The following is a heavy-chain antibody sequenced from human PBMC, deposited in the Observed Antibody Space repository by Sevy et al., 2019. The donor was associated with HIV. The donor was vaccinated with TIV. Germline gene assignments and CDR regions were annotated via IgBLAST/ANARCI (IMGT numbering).Heavy chain of an antibody. Sequence: GGSLRLSCAASGFTFSSYAMHWVRQAPGKGLEWVAVISYDGSNKYYADSVKGRFTISRDNSKNTLYLQMNSLRAEDTAAYYCARDLTRGLMDVWGQGTTVTVSS. D-gene: IGHD3-10*01. CDR3: ARDLTRGLMDV. J-gene: IGHJ6*02. CDR1: GFTFSSYA. CDR2: ISYDGSNK. V-gene: IGHV3-30-3*01.